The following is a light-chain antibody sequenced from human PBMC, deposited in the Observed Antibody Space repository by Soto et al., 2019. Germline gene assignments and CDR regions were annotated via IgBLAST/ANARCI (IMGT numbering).Light chain of an antibody. CDR1: QTIDRY. CDR2: AAS. V-gene: IGKV1-5*01. CDR3: QHYNSYSEA. Sequence: TIPCRASQTIDRYLNWFQQKSGQAPKLLMNAASTLRSGVPSRFSGSGSGTEFTLTISSLQPDDFATYYCQHYNSYSEAFGQGTKVDIK. J-gene: IGKJ1*01.